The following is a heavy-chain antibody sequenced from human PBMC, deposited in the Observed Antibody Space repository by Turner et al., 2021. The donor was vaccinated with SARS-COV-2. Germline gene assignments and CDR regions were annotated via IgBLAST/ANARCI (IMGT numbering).Heavy chain of an antibody. J-gene: IGHJ5*02. CDR3: ARELTNNWFDP. CDR2: IYYRGIT. D-gene: IGHD3-10*01. CDR1: GASMSSYY. V-gene: IGHV4-59*01. Sequence: QVLLQASCPGLVKPSEILYLTCTVSGASMSSYYWAWIRQPPGKRLEWIGYIYYRGITNYNPSLKSRVTISVDTSKNQFSLKLTSVTAADTAVYFCARELTNNWFDPWGQGTLVTVSS.